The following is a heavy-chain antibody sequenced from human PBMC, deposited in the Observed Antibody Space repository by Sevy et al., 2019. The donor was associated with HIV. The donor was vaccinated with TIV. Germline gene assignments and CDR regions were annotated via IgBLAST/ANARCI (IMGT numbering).Heavy chain of an antibody. CDR2: ISTYSGET. CDR1: GYTFTTYT. J-gene: IGHJ4*02. V-gene: IGHV1-18*01. Sequence: ASVKVSCKASGYTFTTYTIGWVRQAPGQGLEWMGWISTYSGETRDAQKFQGRATMTTDTSTSTAYLDLRSLRSDDTALYYCARDSDGSGHYYADFFDYWGQGTLVTVSS. D-gene: IGHD3-22*01. CDR3: ARDSDGSGHYYADFFDY.